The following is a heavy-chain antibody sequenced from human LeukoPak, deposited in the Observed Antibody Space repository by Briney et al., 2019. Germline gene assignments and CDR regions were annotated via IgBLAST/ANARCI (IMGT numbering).Heavy chain of an antibody. CDR3: AKESWLTALSFDY. CDR2: ISNSGGST. V-gene: IGHV3-23*01. CDR1: AFTFSSYA. Sequence: TGGSLRLSCAASAFTFSSYAMSWVRQAPGKGLEWVSGISNSGGSTYYADSVKGRFTISRDNSKNTLYLQMNSLRAEDTALYYCAKESWLTALSFDYWGQGTLVSVSS. J-gene: IGHJ4*02. D-gene: IGHD6-19*01.